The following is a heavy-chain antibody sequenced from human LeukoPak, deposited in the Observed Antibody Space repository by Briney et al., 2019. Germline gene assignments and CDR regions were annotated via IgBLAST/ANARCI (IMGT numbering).Heavy chain of an antibody. J-gene: IGHJ4*02. V-gene: IGHV1-2*02. CDR1: GYTFTGYY. Sequence: ASVKVSCKASGYTFTGYYMHWVRQAPGQGLEWMGWINPNSGDTNFAQMFQGRVTMTRDTSISTAYMELSRLRSDDTAVYHCARVVTLGGNDYWGQGTLVTVSS. CDR2: INPNSGDT. D-gene: IGHD4/OR15-4a*01. CDR3: ARVVTLGGNDY.